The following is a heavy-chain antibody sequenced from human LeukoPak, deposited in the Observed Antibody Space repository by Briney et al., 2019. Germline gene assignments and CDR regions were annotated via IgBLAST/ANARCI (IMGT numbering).Heavy chain of an antibody. CDR1: GFTFSDYY. Sequence: KPGGSLRLSCAASGFTFSDYYMSWVPQAPGKGLEWVSYISSSSSSYTNYADSVKGRFTISRDNAKNSLYLQLNTLRDEDTGVYFCARASASYFDYWGQGTLVTVSS. V-gene: IGHV3-11*06. CDR3: ARASASYFDY. CDR2: ISSSSSSYT. J-gene: IGHJ4*02.